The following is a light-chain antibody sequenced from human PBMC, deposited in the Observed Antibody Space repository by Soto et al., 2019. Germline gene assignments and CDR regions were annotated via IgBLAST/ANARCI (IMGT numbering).Light chain of an antibody. CDR3: SSYTSISTYV. Sequence: QSALTQPASVSGSPGQSITISCTGTSSDVGGYNFVSWYQQHPDKAPKLMIYDVTNRPSGVSNRFSGSKSVNTASLTISGLQAEDEADYYCSSYTSISTYVFGTGTKLNVL. J-gene: IGLJ1*01. CDR1: SSDVGGYNF. V-gene: IGLV2-14*01. CDR2: DVT.